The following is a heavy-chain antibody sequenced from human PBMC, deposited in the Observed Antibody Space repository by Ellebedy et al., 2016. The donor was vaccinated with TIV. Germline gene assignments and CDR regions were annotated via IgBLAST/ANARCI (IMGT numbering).Heavy chain of an antibody. Sequence: GGSLRLSCAASGFTFSSYGMHWVRQAPGKGLEWVAVIWYDGSNKYYADSVKGRFTISRDNSKNTLYLQMNSLRAEDTAVYYCASAGYCSSTSCYGDYWGQGTLVTVSS. CDR2: IWYDGSNK. V-gene: IGHV3-33*08. D-gene: IGHD2-2*01. CDR3: ASAGYCSSTSCYGDY. J-gene: IGHJ4*02. CDR1: GFTFSSYG.